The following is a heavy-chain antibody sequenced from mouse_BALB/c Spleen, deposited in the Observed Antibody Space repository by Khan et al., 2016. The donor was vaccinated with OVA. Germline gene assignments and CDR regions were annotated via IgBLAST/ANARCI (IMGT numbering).Heavy chain of an antibody. D-gene: IGHD4-1*01. CDR3: ASHVTGSFGY. V-gene: IGHV5-6*01. CDR2: INSDGYST. CDR1: GFTFSTYA. J-gene: IGHJ3*01. Sequence: EVELVESGGDLVQPGGSLRLSCAASGFTFSTYAMSWVRQPPDKRLEWVATINSDGYSTYYPDTVKGRFTISSKHAEHTLYRQMSRLRSEDTAIYYGASHVTGSFGYWGEGTMVTVSA.